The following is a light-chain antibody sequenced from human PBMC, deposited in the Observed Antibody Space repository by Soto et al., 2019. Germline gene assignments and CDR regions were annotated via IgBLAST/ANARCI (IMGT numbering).Light chain of an antibody. CDR3: QQSYSTLVT. Sequence: DIQMTQSPSSLSASVGDRVTITCRASQSISSYLNWYQQKPGKAPKLLIYAASRLQSGVPSRFSGSGSGTDFTLTISSPQPEDFANYYCQQSYSTLVTFGQGTKLEIK. CDR2: AAS. J-gene: IGKJ2*01. CDR1: QSISSY. V-gene: IGKV1-39*01.